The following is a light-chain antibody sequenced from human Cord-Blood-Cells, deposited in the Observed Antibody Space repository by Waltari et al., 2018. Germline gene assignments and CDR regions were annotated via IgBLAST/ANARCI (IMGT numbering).Light chain of an antibody. J-gene: IGKJ5*01. V-gene: IGKV1-33*01. CDR2: DAS. CDR3: QQYDNLPPSIT. Sequence: DIQMTQSPSSLSASVGDRVTITCRASQDISNYLNWSQQKPGKAHNLLIYDASNLETGVPYRFSGSGSGTDFTFTISSLQPEDIATYYCQQYDNLPPSITFGQGTRLEIK. CDR1: QDISNY.